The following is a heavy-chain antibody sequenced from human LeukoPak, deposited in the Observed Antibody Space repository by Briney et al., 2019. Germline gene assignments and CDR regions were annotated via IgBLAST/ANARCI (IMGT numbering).Heavy chain of an antibody. CDR2: ILGSGSTS. CDR1: GFTFSGYT. Sequence: GGSLRLXCAASGFTFSGYTMSWVRQAPGKGLESVSSILGSGSTSYYADSVKGRFTISRDNSKNTLYLQMNSLRAEDTAVYYCAKDREPDNRWNFDYWGQGTLVTVSS. V-gene: IGHV3-23*01. J-gene: IGHJ4*02. CDR3: AKDREPDNRWNFDY. D-gene: IGHD1-1*01.